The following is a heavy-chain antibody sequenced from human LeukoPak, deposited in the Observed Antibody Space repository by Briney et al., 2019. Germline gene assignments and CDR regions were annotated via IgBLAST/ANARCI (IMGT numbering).Heavy chain of an antibody. Sequence: SETLSLTCTVSGGSISNYFWSWIRQPAGKGLEWIGRISISGSTDYNPSLKSRVTMSVDTSKNQFSLKLSSVTAADTAVYYCARTTAYGSGSFGFDPWGQGTLVTVSS. CDR2: ISISGST. CDR3: ARTTAYGSGSFGFDP. D-gene: IGHD3-10*01. V-gene: IGHV4-4*07. CDR1: GGSISNYF. J-gene: IGHJ5*02.